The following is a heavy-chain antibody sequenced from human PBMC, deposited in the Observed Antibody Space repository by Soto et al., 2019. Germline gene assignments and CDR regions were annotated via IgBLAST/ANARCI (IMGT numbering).Heavy chain of an antibody. V-gene: IGHV3-11*06. CDR2: ISSSSSYT. CDR1: GFTFSDYY. J-gene: IGHJ4*02. CDR3: AREVAAACYFDY. D-gene: IGHD6-13*01. Sequence: QVQLVESGGGLVKPGGSLRLSCAASGFTFSDYYMSWIRQAPGKGLEWVSYISSSSSYTNYADSVKCRFTISRANAKNSLYLQMNSLRAEDTAVYYCAREVAAACYFDYWGQGTLVTVSS.